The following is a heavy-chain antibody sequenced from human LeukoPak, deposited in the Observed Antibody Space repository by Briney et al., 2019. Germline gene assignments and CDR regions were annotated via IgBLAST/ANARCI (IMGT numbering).Heavy chain of an antibody. Sequence: PGGSLRLSCAASGFTFSDYYMSWIRQAPGKGLEWVSYISGSGSTIYYADSVKGRFTISRDNAKNSLYLQMNSLRAEDTAVYYCARDLGSRPQQFVLYYYGMDVWGQGTTVTVSS. J-gene: IGHJ6*02. D-gene: IGHD6-6*01. CDR3: ARDLGSRPQQFVLYYYGMDV. V-gene: IGHV3-11*01. CDR2: ISGSGSTI. CDR1: GFTFSDYY.